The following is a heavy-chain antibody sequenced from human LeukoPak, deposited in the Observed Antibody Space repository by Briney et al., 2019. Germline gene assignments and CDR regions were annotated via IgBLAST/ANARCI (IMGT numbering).Heavy chain of an antibody. J-gene: IGHJ6*04. D-gene: IGHD3-10*01. CDR1: GGSISSGGYY. V-gene: IGHV4-31*03. CDR2: IYYSGST. CDR3: ARYYYGSGSYPDAYYYYGMDV. Sequence: SEPLYLPCTVSGGSISSGGYYWSWIRQHPGEGLGWIGYIYYSGSTYYNPSVKSRVTISVDTSKNQFSLKLSSVTAADTAVYYCARYYYGSGSYPDAYYYYGMDVWGKGTTVTVSS.